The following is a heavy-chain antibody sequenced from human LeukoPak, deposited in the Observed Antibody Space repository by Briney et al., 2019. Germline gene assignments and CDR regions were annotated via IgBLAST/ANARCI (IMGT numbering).Heavy chain of an antibody. Sequence: SETLSLTCTVSGGSISSYYWSWIRQSPGKGLEWIGYIYYSGNTNYNPSLKSRVTISVDTSKNQFSLKLSSVTAADTAVYYCARGGSYLGHCDYWGQGTLVTVSS. V-gene: IGHV4-59*01. J-gene: IGHJ4*02. CDR2: IYYSGNT. CDR3: ARGGSYLGHCDY. CDR1: GGSISSYY. D-gene: IGHD1-26*01.